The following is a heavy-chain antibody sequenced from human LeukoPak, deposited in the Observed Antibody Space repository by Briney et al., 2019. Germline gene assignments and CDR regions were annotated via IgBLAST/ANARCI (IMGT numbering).Heavy chain of an antibody. CDR3: ARDTTDAFDI. V-gene: IGHV3-11*04. Sequence: GGSLRLSCAASGFTFSDYYMTWIRQTPGKGLEWVSYISSRSGSSIYYADSVKGRFTISRDNAKNSLYLQMNSLRAEDTAVYYCARDTTDAFDIWGQGTMVTVSS. CDR1: GFTFSDYY. J-gene: IGHJ3*02. CDR2: ISSRSGSSI. D-gene: IGHD1-1*01.